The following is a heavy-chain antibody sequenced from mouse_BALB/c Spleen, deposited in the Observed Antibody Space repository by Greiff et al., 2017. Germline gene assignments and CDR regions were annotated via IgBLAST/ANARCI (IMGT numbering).Heavy chain of an antibody. D-gene: IGHD1-1*01. CDR1: GYTFTSYY. J-gene: IGHJ3*01. Sequence: VQLQQSGAELVKPGASVKLSCKASGYTFTSYYMYWVKQRPGQGLEWIGGINPSNGGTNFNEKFKSKATLTVDKSSSTAYMQLSSLTSEDSAVYYCKSEDYYGSSYRFAYWGQGTLVTVSA. CDR3: KSEDYYGSSYRFAY. CDR2: INPSNGGT. V-gene: IGHV1S81*02.